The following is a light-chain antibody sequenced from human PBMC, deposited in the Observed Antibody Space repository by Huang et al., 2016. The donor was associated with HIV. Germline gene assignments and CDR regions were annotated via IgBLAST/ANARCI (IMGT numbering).Light chain of an antibody. CDR2: GAS. J-gene: IGKJ1*01. Sequence: EIVLTQSPGTLSLSPGETATLSCRASQSLSTSFLAWYQQKPGQAPRLLIYGASSRATGIPDRFSGSGSETDFTLTISRLEPEDFAVYYCQQYAGSPQTFGQGTKVEIK. CDR1: QSLSTSF. V-gene: IGKV3-20*01. CDR3: QQYAGSPQT.